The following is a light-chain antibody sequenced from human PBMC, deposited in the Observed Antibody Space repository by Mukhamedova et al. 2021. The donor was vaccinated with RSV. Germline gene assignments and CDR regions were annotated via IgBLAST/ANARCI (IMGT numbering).Light chain of an antibody. V-gene: IGKV1-5*03. J-gene: IGKJ1*01. CDR3: QQYHTYLWT. Sequence: WYQRRVHGKAPNLLIYRASSLETGVPSRFSGSGSGTEFTLTISSLQPDDFATYYCQQYHTYLWTFGQGTKVAIK. CDR2: RAS.